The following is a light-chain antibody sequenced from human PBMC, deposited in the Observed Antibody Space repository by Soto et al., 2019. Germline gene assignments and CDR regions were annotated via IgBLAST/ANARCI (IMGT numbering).Light chain of an antibody. CDR3: HQYGSSPLT. V-gene: IGKV3-20*01. Sequence: EIVMTQSPATLSLSPGERATLSCRASQSVPSSCLAWYQQKPGQAPRLLIYDASSRATGIPDRFSGSESGTDFTLTISRLEPEDFAVYYCHQYGSSPLTFGGGTKVGIK. J-gene: IGKJ4*01. CDR1: QSVPSSC. CDR2: DAS.